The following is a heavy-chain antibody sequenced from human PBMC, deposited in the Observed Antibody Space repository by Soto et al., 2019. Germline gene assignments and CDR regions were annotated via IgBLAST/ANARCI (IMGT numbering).Heavy chain of an antibody. CDR3: ARGSIVGATTSDY. Sequence: QVQLQESGPGLVKPSQTLSLTCTVSGGSISSGDYYWSWIRQPPGKGLEWIGYIYYSGSTYYNPSLKIRVTISVDTSKNQFSLKLSSVTAADTAVYYCARGSIVGATTSDYWGQGTLVTVSS. CDR2: IYYSGST. V-gene: IGHV4-30-4*01. J-gene: IGHJ4*02. CDR1: GGSISSGDYY. D-gene: IGHD1-26*01.